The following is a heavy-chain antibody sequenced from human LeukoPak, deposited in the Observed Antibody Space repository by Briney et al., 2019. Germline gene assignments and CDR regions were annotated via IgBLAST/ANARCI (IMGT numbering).Heavy chain of an antibody. CDR3: AREGPPGSGSHYLYYYYMDV. D-gene: IGHD3-10*01. CDR2: MNPNSGNT. J-gene: IGHJ6*03. CDR1: GYTFTSYD. Sequence: ALVKVSCKASGYTFTSYDINWVRQATGQGLEWMGWMNPNSGNTGYAQKFQGRVTMTRNTSISTAYMELSSLRSEDAAVYYCAREGPPGSGSHYLYYYYMDVWGKGTTVTVSS. V-gene: IGHV1-8*01.